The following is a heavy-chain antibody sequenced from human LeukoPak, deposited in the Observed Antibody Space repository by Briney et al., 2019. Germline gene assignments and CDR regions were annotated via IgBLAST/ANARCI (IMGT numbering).Heavy chain of an antibody. CDR2: ISWNSGSI. CDR1: GFTFDDYA. J-gene: IGHJ4*02. D-gene: IGHD3-10*01. CDR3: AKDIYYGSGSYNWFDY. Sequence: GGSLRLSCAASGFTFDDYAMHWVRQAPGKDLEWVSGISWNSGSIGYADSVKGRFTISRDNAKISLYLQMNSLRAEDTALYYCAKDIYYGSGSYNWFDYWGQGTLVTVSS. V-gene: IGHV3-9*01.